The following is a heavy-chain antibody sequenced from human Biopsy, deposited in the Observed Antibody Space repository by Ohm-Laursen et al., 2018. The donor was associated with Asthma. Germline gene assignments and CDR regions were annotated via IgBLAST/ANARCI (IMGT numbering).Heavy chain of an antibody. V-gene: IGHV3-30*18. CDR2: ISYDGSNK. CDR1: GFSFSEFV. D-gene: IGHD3-3*01. Sequence: SLRLSCAASGFSFSEFVMHWVRQAPGKGLEWVAVISYDGSNKYYADSVKGRFTISRDNSKNTLYLQMNSPRAEDTAVYYCAKDTEGRYDFWSGLSYNYYGMDVRGQGTTVTVSS. J-gene: IGHJ6*02. CDR3: AKDTEGRYDFWSGLSYNYYGMDV.